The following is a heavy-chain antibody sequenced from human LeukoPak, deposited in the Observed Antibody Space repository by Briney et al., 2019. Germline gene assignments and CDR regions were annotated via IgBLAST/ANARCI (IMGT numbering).Heavy chain of an antibody. D-gene: IGHD3-22*01. CDR1: GGSISSSSYY. Sequence: SETLSLTCTVSGGSISSSSYYWGWIRQPPGKGLEWIGSIYYSGSTYYNPSLKSRVTISVDTFKNQFSLKLSSVTAADTAVYYCARQRGYYDSSGYYYSRWGQGTLVTVSS. CDR3: ARQRGYYDSSGYYYSR. V-gene: IGHV4-39*01. J-gene: IGHJ4*02. CDR2: IYYSGST.